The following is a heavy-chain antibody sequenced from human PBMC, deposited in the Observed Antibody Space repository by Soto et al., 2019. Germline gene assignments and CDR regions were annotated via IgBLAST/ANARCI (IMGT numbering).Heavy chain of an antibody. CDR3: ARDLVGKGEGYYDSSGYLDY. Sequence: QVQLVESGGGVVQPGRSLRLSCAASGFTFSSYAMHWVRQAPGKGLEWVAVISYDGSNKYYADSVKGRFTISRDNSKNTLYLQMNSLRAEDTAVYYCARDLVGKGEGYYDSSGYLDYWGQGTLVTVSS. CDR2: ISYDGSNK. V-gene: IGHV3-30-3*01. D-gene: IGHD3-22*01. CDR1: GFTFSSYA. J-gene: IGHJ4*02.